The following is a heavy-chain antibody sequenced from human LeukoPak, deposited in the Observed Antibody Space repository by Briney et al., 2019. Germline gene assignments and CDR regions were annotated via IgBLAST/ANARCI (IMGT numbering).Heavy chain of an antibody. V-gene: IGHV4-30-2*01. D-gene: IGHD6-19*01. J-gene: IGHJ4*02. CDR3: ARGIAVAGNYYFDY. CDR2: IYHSGST. CDR1: GGSISTGGFY. Sequence: SETLSLTCTVAGGSISTGGFYWNWIRQPPGKGLEWIGYIYHSGSTYYNPSLKSRVTISVDRSKNQFSLKLSSVTAADTAVYYCARGIAVAGNYYFDYWGQGTLVTVSS.